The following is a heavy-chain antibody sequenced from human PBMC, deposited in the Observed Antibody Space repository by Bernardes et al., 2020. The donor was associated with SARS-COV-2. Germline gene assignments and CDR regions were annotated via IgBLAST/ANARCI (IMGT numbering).Heavy chain of an antibody. CDR1: GFTFSSYW. CDR2: IKQDRREK. J-gene: IGHJ6*02. CDR3: ARDSAVVVPAAYYYYGMDV. D-gene: IGHD2-2*01. V-gene: IGHV3-7*01. Sequence: GGSLRLSCAASGFTFSSYWMSWVRKAPGKGLEWVANIKQDRREKYYVDSVKGRFTISRDNAKNSLYLQMNSLRAEDTAVYYCARDSAVVVPAAYYYYGMDVWGQGTTVTVSS.